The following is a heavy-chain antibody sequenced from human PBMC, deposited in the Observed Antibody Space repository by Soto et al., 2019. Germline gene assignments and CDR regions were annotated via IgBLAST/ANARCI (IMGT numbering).Heavy chain of an antibody. Sequence: QLQLQESGPRLVKPSETLSLTCTVSAGSISSSNYYWGWIRQPPGKGMEWIGNIYYSGSTYYNPSLKSRVTISITTSKNQFSLRLTSVTAADTAVYYCARPPVAGRGGAFDIWGQGTMVTDSS. J-gene: IGHJ3*02. CDR2: IYYSGST. CDR3: ARPPVAGRGGAFDI. CDR1: AGSISSSNYY. V-gene: IGHV4-39*01. D-gene: IGHD2-15*01.